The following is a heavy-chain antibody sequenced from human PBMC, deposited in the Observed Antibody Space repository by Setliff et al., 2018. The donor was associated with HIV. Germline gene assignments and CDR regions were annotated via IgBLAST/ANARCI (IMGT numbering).Heavy chain of an antibody. CDR2: LNPSEGTT. D-gene: IGHD6-19*01. Sequence: ASVKVSCEASGYTFTTYYIHWVRQAPGQGLEWMGILNPSEGTTSFAQKFQGRVTMTRDTSTSTVYMDLSSLRADDTAVYYCVRGYRSAWNSWFDAWGQGTRVTV. CDR3: VRGYRSAWNSWFDA. J-gene: IGHJ5*02. V-gene: IGHV1-46*01. CDR1: GYTFTTYY.